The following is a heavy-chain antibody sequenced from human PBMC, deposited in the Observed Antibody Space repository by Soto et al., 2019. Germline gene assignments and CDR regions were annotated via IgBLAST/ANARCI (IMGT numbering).Heavy chain of an antibody. D-gene: IGHD2-15*01. CDR3: ARDPCSGGSCYSDYYYYGMDV. Sequence: ASVKVSCKASGYTFTSYGISWLLQAPGQGLEWMGWISAYNGNTNYAQKLQGRVTMTTDTSTSTAYMELRSLRSDDTAVYYCARDPCSGGSCYSDYYYYGMDVWGQGTTVTVSS. V-gene: IGHV1-18*01. CDR2: ISAYNGNT. CDR1: GYTFTSYG. J-gene: IGHJ6*02.